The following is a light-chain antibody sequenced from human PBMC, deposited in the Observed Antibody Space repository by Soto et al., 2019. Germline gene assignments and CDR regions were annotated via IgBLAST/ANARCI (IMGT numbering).Light chain of an antibody. V-gene: IGKV3-15*01. CDR2: GAS. CDR3: KHYNNWPPT. J-gene: IGKJ3*01. CDR1: QSVSSN. Sequence: ELLLTQSPATLSVSPGERATLSCRASQSVSSNLAWYQQKPGQPPRLLIYGASTRATGIPARFSGSGSGTEFTLTISSLQSEDFAVYYCKHYNNWPPTVGPGTKVDIK.